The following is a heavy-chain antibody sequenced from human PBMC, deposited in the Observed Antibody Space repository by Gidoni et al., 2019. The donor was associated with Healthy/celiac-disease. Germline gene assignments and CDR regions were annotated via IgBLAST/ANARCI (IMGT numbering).Heavy chain of an antibody. Sequence: QVQLQQWGAGLLKPSETLSLTCAVDGGSFSGYDWSWIRQPPGKGLEWIGEINHSGSTNYNPSLKRRVPISVDTSKNQFSLKLSSVTAADTAVYYCARGPPLGYCSGGSCYGPPLAYWGQGTLVTVSS. CDR1: GGSFSGYD. CDR2: INHSGST. V-gene: IGHV4-34*01. CDR3: ARGPPLGYCSGGSCYGPPLAY. D-gene: IGHD2-15*01. J-gene: IGHJ4*02.